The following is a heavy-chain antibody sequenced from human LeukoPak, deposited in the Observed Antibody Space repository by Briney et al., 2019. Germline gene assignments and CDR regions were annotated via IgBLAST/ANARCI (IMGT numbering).Heavy chain of an antibody. CDR3: AREVVAAAGVDY. D-gene: IGHD6-13*01. CDR2: VYYSGTT. V-gene: IGHV4-59*12. CDR1: GGSISSYY. J-gene: IGHJ4*02. Sequence: PSETLSLTCTVSGGSISSYYLSWVRQPPGKGLEWIGYVYYSGTTSYNPSLKSRVAISIDTSKKQFSLKLSSVTAADTAVYYCAREVVAAAGVDYWGQGTLVTVSS.